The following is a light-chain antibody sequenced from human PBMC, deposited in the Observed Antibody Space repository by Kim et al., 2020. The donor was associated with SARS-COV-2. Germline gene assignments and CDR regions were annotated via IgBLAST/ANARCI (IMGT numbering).Light chain of an antibody. Sequence: DIVMTQSPDSLAVSLGERATINCKSSQSVLYSSNNKNCLAWYQQKPGQPPKLLIFWASTRESGVPDRFSGSGSGTDFTLTISSLQAEDVAVYYCQQYYSTPHTFGQGTKLEI. J-gene: IGKJ2*01. CDR2: WAS. CDR1: QSVLYSSNNKNC. CDR3: QQYYSTPHT. V-gene: IGKV4-1*01.